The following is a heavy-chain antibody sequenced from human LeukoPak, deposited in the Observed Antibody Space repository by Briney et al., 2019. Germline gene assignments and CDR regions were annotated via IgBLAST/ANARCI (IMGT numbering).Heavy chain of an antibody. J-gene: IGHJ3*02. D-gene: IGHD3-22*01. CDR2: MNPNSGNT. CDR1: GYTFTSYD. CDR3: ARVLDSSGYYEDAFDI. V-gene: IGHV1-8*01. Sequence: ASVKVSCKASGYTFTSYDINWVRQATGQGLEWMGWMNPNSGNTGYAQKFQGRVTMTRNTSISTAYMELSRLRSDDTAVYYCARVLDSSGYYEDAFDIWGQGTMVTVSP.